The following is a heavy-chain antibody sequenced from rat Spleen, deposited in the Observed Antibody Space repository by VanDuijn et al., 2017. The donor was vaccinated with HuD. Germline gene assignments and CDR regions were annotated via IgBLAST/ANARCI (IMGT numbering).Heavy chain of an antibody. Sequence: EVQVVESGGGLVQPGRSLKLSCAASGFIFSDYNMAWVRQAPKKGLEWVATISYDGSSTYYRDSVKGRFTISRDNAKSTLYLQMDSLRSEDTATYYCTTVLQGHGFAYWGQGTLVTVSS. J-gene: IGHJ3*01. CDR1: GFIFSDYN. CDR2: ISYDGSST. CDR3: TTVLQGHGFAY. D-gene: IGHD1-1*01. V-gene: IGHV5-7*01.